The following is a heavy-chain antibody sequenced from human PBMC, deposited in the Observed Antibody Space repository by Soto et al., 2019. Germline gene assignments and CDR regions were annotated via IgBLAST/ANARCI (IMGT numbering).Heavy chain of an antibody. D-gene: IGHD2-21*02. CDR3: AREKVGTTFFDN. V-gene: IGHV4-38-2*02. CDR1: GFAISRGYY. Sequence: ETLSLTCSVSGFAISRGYYWSWVRQPPGKGLEWIGSIYPSVSSYHNPSLATRLGLSIDASKNQFTLNLTSVTAADTALYFCAREKVGTTFFDNWGPGIQVTVSS. J-gene: IGHJ4*02. CDR2: IYPSVSS.